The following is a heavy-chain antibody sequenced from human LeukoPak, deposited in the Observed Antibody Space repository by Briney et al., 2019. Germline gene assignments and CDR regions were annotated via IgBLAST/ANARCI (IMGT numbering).Heavy chain of an antibody. Sequence: ASVKVSYKASGYTFTSYAMNWVRQAPGQGLEWMGWINTNTGNPTYVQGFTGRFVFSLDTSVSTAYLQISSLKAEDTAVYYCARQGPGDCSSTRCYGVDSWGQGTLVTVSS. CDR1: GYTFTSYA. CDR2: INTNTGNP. D-gene: IGHD2-2*01. J-gene: IGHJ4*02. V-gene: IGHV7-4-1*02. CDR3: ARQGPGDCSSTRCYGVDS.